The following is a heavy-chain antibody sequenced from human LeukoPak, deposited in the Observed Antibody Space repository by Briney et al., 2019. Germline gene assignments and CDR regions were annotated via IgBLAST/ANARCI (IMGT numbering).Heavy chain of an antibody. CDR3: ARGRAMTTGRIRVPNWFDP. J-gene: IGHJ5*02. CDR1: GYTLTDYY. CDR2: INPNSGGT. D-gene: IGHD4-11*01. Sequence: ASVKVSCKASGYTLTDYYMHWVRQAPGQGLEWMGRINPNSGGTNYAQKFQGWATMTRDTSISTAYMELSRLRSDDTAVYYCARGRAMTTGRIRVPNWFDPWGQGTLVTVSS. V-gene: IGHV1-2*04.